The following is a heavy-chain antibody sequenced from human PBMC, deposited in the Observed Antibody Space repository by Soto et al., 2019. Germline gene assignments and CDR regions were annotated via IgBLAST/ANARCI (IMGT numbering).Heavy chain of an antibody. CDR1: GGSFSGYY. J-gene: IGHJ2*01. Sequence: PSETLSLTCAVYGGSFSGYYWSWIRQPPGKGLEWIGEINHSGSTNYNPSLKSRVTISVDTSKNQFSLKLSSVTAADTAVYYCGRTPYNSSGYSISWYFDLWGRGTLVTVSS. CDR2: INHSGST. CDR3: GRTPYNSSGYSISWYFDL. V-gene: IGHV4-34*01. D-gene: IGHD3-22*01.